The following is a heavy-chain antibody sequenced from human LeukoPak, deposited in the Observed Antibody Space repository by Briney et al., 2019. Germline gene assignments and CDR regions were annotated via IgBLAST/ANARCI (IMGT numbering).Heavy chain of an antibody. CDR3: ARHPRKYCSGGSCRFYYFDY. CDR1: GGSISSSSYY. CDR2: IYYSGST. D-gene: IGHD2-15*01. J-gene: IGHJ4*02. Sequence: SETLSLTCTVSGGSISSSSYYWGWIRQPPGKGLEWIGSIYYSGSTYYNPSLKSRVTISVDTSKNQFSLKLSSVTAADTAVYYCARHPRKYCSGGSCRFYYFDYWGQGTLVTVSS. V-gene: IGHV4-39*01.